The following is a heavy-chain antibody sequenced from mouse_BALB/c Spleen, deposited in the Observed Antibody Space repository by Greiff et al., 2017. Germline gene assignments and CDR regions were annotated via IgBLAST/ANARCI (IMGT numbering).Heavy chain of an antibody. D-gene: IGHD2-10*01. V-gene: IGHV1S81*02. CDR1: GYTFTSYY. CDR3: TRSSYGNLDY. Sequence: QVQLQQSGAELVKPGASVKLSCKASGYTFTSYYMYWVKQRPGQGLEWIGGINPSNGGTNFNEKFKSKATLTVDKSSSTAYMQLSSLTSEDSAVYYCTRSSYGNLDYWGQGTTLTVSS. J-gene: IGHJ2*01. CDR2: INPSNGGT.